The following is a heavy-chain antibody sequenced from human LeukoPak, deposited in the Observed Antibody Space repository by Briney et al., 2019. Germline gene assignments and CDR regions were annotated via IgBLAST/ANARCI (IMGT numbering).Heavy chain of an antibody. D-gene: IGHD6-19*01. V-gene: IGHV4-59*01. Sequence: SETLSLTCTVSGGSISSYYWSWIRQPPGKGLEWIGYIYYSESTNYNPSLKSRVTISVDTSKNQFSLKLSSVTAADTAVYYCARFLRRSGWYKIDYWGQGTLVTVSS. CDR2: IYYSEST. CDR1: GGSISSYY. CDR3: ARFLRRSGWYKIDY. J-gene: IGHJ4*02.